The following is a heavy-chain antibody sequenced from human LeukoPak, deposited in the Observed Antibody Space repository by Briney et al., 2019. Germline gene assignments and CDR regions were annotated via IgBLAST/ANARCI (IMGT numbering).Heavy chain of an antibody. D-gene: IGHD2-2*01. J-gene: IGHJ4*02. V-gene: IGHV3-48*01. CDR3: ARARGQGYCSPTSCFPFDY. Sequence: PGGSLRLSGAASGFSFSTYSMNWVRQAPGKGLEWVSYITSSSSVIYYADSVKGRFTLSRDNAKNSLYLQMNSLRAEDTAVYYCARARGQGYCSPTSCFPFDYWGQGTLVTVSS. CDR2: ITSSSSVI. CDR1: GFSFSTYS.